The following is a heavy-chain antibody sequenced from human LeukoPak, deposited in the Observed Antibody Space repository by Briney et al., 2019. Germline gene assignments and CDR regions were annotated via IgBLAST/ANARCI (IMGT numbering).Heavy chain of an antibody. D-gene: IGHD1-26*01. V-gene: IGHV1-18*01. CDR2: ISAYNGNT. J-gene: IGHJ4*02. Sequence: ASVKVSCKASGYTFTSYGISWVRQAPGQGLEWMGWISAYNGNTNYAQKLQGRVTMTTDTSTSTAYMELRSLRSDDTAVYYCARDQEAGVGATALDYWGQGTLVTVSS. CDR3: ARDQEAGVGATALDY. CDR1: GYTFTSYG.